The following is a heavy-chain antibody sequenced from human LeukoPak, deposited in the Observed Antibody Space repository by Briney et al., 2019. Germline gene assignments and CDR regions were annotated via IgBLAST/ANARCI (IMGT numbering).Heavy chain of an antibody. D-gene: IGHD3-10*01. J-gene: IGHJ5*02. Sequence: PSETLSLTCAVYGGSFSGYYWSWIRQPPGKGLEWIGEINHSGSTNYNPSLKSRVTISVDTSKNQFSLKLSSVTAADTAVYYCARGLFYYGSGSYYNARRRYWFDPWGQGTLVTVSS. CDR1: GGSFSGYY. V-gene: IGHV4-34*01. CDR2: INHSGST. CDR3: ARGLFYYGSGSYYNARRRYWFDP.